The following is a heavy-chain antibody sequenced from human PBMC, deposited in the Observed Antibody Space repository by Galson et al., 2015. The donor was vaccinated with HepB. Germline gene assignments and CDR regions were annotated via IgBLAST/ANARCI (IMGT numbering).Heavy chain of an antibody. J-gene: IGHJ5*02. V-gene: IGHV3-23*01. Sequence: SLRLSCAASGFTFSSYAMSWVRQAPGKGLEWVSAISGSGGSTYYADSVKGRFTISRDNSKNTLYLQMNSLRAEDTAVYYCAKDTHYDFWSGYRGWFDPWGQGTLVTVSS. CDR1: GFTFSSYA. CDR2: ISGSGGST. D-gene: IGHD3-3*01. CDR3: AKDTHYDFWSGYRGWFDP.